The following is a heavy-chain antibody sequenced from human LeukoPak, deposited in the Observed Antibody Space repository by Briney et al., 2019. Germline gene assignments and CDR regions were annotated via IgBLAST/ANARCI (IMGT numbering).Heavy chain of an antibody. J-gene: IGHJ4*02. V-gene: IGHV3-7*01. CDR2: IKQDGSKK. CDR3: AREEPGYCSSTSCPAFDY. Sequence: GGSLRLSCAASGFTFSSYWMSWVRQAPGKGLEWVANIKQDGSKKYYADSVKGRFTISRDNAKNSLYLQMNSLRAEDTAVYYCAREEPGYCSSTSCPAFDYWGQGTLVTVSS. D-gene: IGHD2-2*01. CDR1: GFTFSSYW.